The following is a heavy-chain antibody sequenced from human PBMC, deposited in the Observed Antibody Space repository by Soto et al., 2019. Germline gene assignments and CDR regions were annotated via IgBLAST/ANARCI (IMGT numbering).Heavy chain of an antibody. V-gene: IGHV3-30*18. Sequence: GGSLRLSCAASGFTFSSYGMHWVRQAPGKGLEWVAVISYDGSNKYYADSVKGRFTISRDNSKNTLYLQMNSLRAEDTAVYYCAKEREKYYDILTGFDYWGQGTLVTVSS. CDR2: ISYDGSNK. CDR3: AKEREKYYDILTGFDY. D-gene: IGHD3-9*01. J-gene: IGHJ4*02. CDR1: GFTFSSYG.